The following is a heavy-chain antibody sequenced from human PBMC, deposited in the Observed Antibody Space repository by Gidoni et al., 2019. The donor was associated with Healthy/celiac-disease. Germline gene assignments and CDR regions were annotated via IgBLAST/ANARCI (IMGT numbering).Heavy chain of an antibody. Sequence: QVQLQESGPGLVKPSETLSLTCTVSGGSISSYYWSWIRQPPGKGLEWIGYIYYSGSTNYNPSLKSRVTISVDTSKNQFSLKLSSVTAADTAVYYCARFTAAIDYWGQGTLVTVSS. D-gene: IGHD2-2*01. V-gene: IGHV4-59*08. CDR1: GGSISSYY. CDR3: ARFTAAIDY. CDR2: IYYSGST. J-gene: IGHJ4*02.